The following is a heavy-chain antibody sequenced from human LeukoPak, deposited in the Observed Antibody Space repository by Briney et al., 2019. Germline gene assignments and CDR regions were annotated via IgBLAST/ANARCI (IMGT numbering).Heavy chain of an antibody. J-gene: IGHJ4*02. Sequence: GGSLRLSCAASGFTVSSNYMSWVRQAPGKGLEWVSVIYSGGSTYYADSVKGRFTISRDNSKSTLYLQMNSLRAEDTAVYYCARGGWELPFDYWGQGTLVTVSS. CDR2: IYSGGST. D-gene: IGHD1-26*01. CDR1: GFTVSSNY. V-gene: IGHV3-53*01. CDR3: ARGGWELPFDY.